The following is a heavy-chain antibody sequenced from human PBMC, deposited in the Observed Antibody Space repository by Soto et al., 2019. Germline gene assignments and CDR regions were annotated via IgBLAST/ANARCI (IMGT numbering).Heavy chain of an antibody. CDR2: IYKSTTT. CDR1: GDSISTVDYF. CDR3: ARGRYCLTGRCFPNWFDS. D-gene: IGHD2-15*01. V-gene: IGHV4-30-4*01. Sequence: SETLSLTCSVSGDSISTVDYFWAWIRQPPGQALEYIGYIYKSTTTYYNPSFGSRVAISLDTSKSQFSLNVTSVTAADTAVYFCARGRYCLTGRCFPNWFDSWGQGTLVTVSS. J-gene: IGHJ5*01.